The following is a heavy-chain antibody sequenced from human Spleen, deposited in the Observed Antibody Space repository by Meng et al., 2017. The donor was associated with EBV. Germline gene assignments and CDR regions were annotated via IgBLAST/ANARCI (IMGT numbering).Heavy chain of an antibody. V-gene: IGHV4-30-4*01. Sequence: GPLHASGPGRVNPSQTLSLTCAVSCCSISSCDYYWIWIRQPPGPGLEWIGYIFFGGSTNYNPSLKSRVTMSVDTSKNQFSLKLSSVTAADTAVYYCASSLYSSSRVNWFDPWGQGALVTVSS. J-gene: IGHJ5*02. D-gene: IGHD6-13*01. CDR1: CCSISSCDYY. CDR2: IFFGGST. CDR3: ASSLYSSSRVNWFDP.